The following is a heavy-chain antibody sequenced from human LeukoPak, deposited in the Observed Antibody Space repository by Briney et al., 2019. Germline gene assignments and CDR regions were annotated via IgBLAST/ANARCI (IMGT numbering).Heavy chain of an antibody. D-gene: IGHD4-23*01. J-gene: IGHJ4*02. CDR1: GGTFSSYA. V-gene: IGHV1-69*06. Sequence: ASVKVSCKASGGTFSSYAIGWVRQAPGQGLEWMGGIIPIFGTANYAQKFQGRVTITADKSTSTAYMELSSLRSEDTAVYYCARDRAGGYFDYWGQGTLVTVSS. CDR2: IIPIFGTA. CDR3: ARDRAGGYFDY.